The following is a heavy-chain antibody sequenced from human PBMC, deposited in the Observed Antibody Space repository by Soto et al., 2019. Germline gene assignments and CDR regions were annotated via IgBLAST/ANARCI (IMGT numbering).Heavy chain of an antibody. J-gene: IGHJ4*02. CDR1: GYTFSNYD. D-gene: IGHD3-10*01. CDR3: ARSDFGSGSSFDY. Sequence: ASVKVSCNASGYTFSNYDINWVRQATGQGLEWMGWMNPDSGDTGYLQKFQGRVTMTRDTSISTAYMELSSLRSEDTAVYYCARSDFGSGSSFDYWGQGTLVTVSS. CDR2: MNPDSGDT. V-gene: IGHV1-8*01.